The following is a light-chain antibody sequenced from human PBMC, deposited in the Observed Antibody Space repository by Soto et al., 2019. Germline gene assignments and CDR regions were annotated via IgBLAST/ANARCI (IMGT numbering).Light chain of an antibody. Sequence: DIQMTQAPSSLPASVGDRVSITCRASQGVRACLLWYQQRQGRAPKLLIYAASNLLSGVPSRFSGSASGTNFTLTISSLQPEDVATYYCQQSYRTPHTFGQGTKLETK. CDR2: AAS. CDR1: QGVRAC. CDR3: QQSYRTPHT. J-gene: IGKJ2*01. V-gene: IGKV1-39*01.